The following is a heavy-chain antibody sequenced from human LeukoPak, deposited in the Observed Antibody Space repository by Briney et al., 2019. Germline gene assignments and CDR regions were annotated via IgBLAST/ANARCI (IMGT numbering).Heavy chain of an antibody. CDR3: AAGVVVITGAFDI. CDR1: GGSISSSSYY. Sequence: SETLSLTCTVSGGSISSSSYYWGWIRQPPGKGLEWIGSIYYSGSTYYNPSLKSRVTISVDTSKNQFSLKLSSVTAADTAVYYCAAGVVVITGAFDIWGQGTMVTVSS. J-gene: IGHJ3*02. D-gene: IGHD3-22*01. V-gene: IGHV4-39*07. CDR2: IYYSGST.